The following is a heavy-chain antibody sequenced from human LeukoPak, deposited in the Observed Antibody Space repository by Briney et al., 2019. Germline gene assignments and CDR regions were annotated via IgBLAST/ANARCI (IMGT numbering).Heavy chain of an antibody. J-gene: IGHJ3*02. CDR2: IFPGDSDT. V-gene: IGHV5-51*03. CDR3: AKTLVVAATPDTFDI. CDR1: GYNFTNYW. Sequence: GESLKISCKTSGYNFTNYWIAWVRQVPAKGLEWMGIIFPGDSDTRYSPSFQGQVTISADKSFSAAYLQCSSLKASDTAMYYCAKTLVVAATPDTFDIWGQGTMVTVSS. D-gene: IGHD2-15*01.